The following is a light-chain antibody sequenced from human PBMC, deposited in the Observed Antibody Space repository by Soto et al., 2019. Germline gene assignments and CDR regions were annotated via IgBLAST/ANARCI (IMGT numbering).Light chain of an antibody. V-gene: IGKV1-39*01. CDR2: AAS. CDR3: QQSYVTPWT. CDR1: QSITNY. J-gene: IGKJ1*01. Sequence: DIQMTQSPSSLSASVGYRVTITCRASQSITNYLNWYQQKPGKAPNLLIYAASSLQSGVPSRFSGSGSGTDFTLTISSLQPEDFATYYCQQSYVTPWTFGQGTKVDI.